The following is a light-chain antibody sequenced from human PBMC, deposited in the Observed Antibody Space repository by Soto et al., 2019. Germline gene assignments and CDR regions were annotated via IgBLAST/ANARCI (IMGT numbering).Light chain of an antibody. V-gene: IGLV1-40*01. CDR1: SSNIGAEYD. CDR3: SSYAGSSNV. CDR2: GNR. J-gene: IGLJ1*01. Sequence: QSVLTQPPSVSGAPGQRITISCTGASSNIGAEYDVHWYQQFPGTAPKVLIYGNRIRPSGVPDRFSGSKSGNTASLTVSGLQAEDEADYYCSSYAGSSNVFGTGTKLTVL.